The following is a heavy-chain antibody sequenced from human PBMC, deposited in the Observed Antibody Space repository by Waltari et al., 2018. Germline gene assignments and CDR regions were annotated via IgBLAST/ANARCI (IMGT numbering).Heavy chain of an antibody. J-gene: IGHJ4*02. CDR3: AKGYGSSGWYGPYFDY. Sequence: EVQLVESGGGLVQPGGSLRLSCAASGFTFSSYAMSWVPQGPGKGLEWVSAISGSGGSTYYADSVKGRFTISRDNSKNTLYLQMNSLRAEDTAVYYCAKGYGSSGWYGPYFDYWGQGTLVTVSS. V-gene: IGHV3-23*04. CDR1: GFTFSSYA. CDR2: ISGSGGST. D-gene: IGHD6-19*01.